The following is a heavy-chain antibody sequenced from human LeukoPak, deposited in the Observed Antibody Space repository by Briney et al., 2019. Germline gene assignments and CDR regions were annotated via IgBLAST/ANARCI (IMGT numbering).Heavy chain of an antibody. CDR2: ISGNT. CDR1: GYTFTSYG. J-gene: IGHJ4*02. CDR3: ARGRDYFDY. V-gene: IGHV1-18*01. Sequence: ASVKVSCKASGYTFTSYGLSWVRQAPGQGLEWMGWISGNTDYAQKLQGRVAMTTDTSTSTAYMELRSLRSDDTAVYYCARGRDYFDYWGQGTLVTVSS. D-gene: IGHD3-10*01.